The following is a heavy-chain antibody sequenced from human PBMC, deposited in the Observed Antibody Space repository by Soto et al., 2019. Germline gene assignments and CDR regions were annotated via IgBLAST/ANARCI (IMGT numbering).Heavy chain of an antibody. CDR2: INPNSGGT. J-gene: IGHJ6*02. V-gene: IGHV1-2*02. CDR1: GYTFTGYY. Sequence: ASVKVSCKASGYTFTGYYMHWVRQAPGQGLEWMGWINPNSGGTNYAQKFQGRVTMTRDTSISTAYMELSRLRSDDTAVYYCARDVSPYYGMDVWGQGTTVTVSS. CDR3: ARDVSPYYGMDV.